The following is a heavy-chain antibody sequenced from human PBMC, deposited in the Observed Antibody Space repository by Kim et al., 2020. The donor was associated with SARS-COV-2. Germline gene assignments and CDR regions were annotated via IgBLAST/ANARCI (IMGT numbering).Heavy chain of an antibody. CDR2: ISSNGGST. D-gene: IGHD4-17*01. J-gene: IGHJ6*02. CDR1: GFTFSSYA. V-gene: IGHV3-64*01. Sequence: GGSLRLSCAASGFTFSSYAMHWVRQAPGKGLEYVSAISSNGGSTYYANSVKGRFTISRDNSKNTLYLQMGSLRAEDMAVYYCARGATVTTFRGYYYYYGMDVWGQGTTVTVSS. CDR3: ARGATVTTFRGYYYYYGMDV.